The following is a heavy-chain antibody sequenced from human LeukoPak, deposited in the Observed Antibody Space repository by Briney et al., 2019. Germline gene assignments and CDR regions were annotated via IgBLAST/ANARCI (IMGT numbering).Heavy chain of an antibody. CDR3: ARLGPVTKDHYCDY. CDR1: GFSFSDYS. D-gene: IGHD4-17*01. V-gene: IGHV3-48*01. J-gene: IGHJ4*02. Sequence: GGSLRLSCAASGFSFSDYSTNWVRQAPGEGLEWVSYISSRRTTIYYADSVKGRFTISRDNAKNSLYLQMNSLRAEDTAVYFCARLGPVTKDHYCDYWGQGTLVTVSS. CDR2: ISSRRTTI.